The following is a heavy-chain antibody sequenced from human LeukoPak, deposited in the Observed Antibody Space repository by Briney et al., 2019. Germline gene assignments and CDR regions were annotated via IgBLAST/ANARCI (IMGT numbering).Heavy chain of an antibody. Sequence: SETLSLTCTVSGYSISSGHYWAWIRQSPEKGLEWIASMFHSGSTYYNPSLKSRVTTSADTSKNEFSLKLSSVTAADTAVYYCARGLAGWGYNWFDPWGQGTLVTVSS. CDR2: MFHSGST. CDR1: GYSISSGHY. D-gene: IGHD6-19*01. CDR3: ARGLAGWGYNWFDP. J-gene: IGHJ5*02. V-gene: IGHV4-38-2*02.